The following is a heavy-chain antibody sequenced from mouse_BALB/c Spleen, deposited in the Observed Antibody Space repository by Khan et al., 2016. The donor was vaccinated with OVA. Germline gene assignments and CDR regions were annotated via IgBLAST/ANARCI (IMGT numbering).Heavy chain of an antibody. Sequence: EVELVESGGDLVKPGGSLKLSCAASGFTFSSYGMSWVRQTPDKRLEWVATISSGGSYTYYPDSVKGRFTISRDNAKNTLYLQMSSLKSEDTAMYYWARQEGTTVIATNYYAMDNWGQGTSVTVSS. CDR3: ARQEGTTVIATNYYAMDN. V-gene: IGHV5-6*01. J-gene: IGHJ4*01. D-gene: IGHD1-1*01. CDR1: GFTFSSYG. CDR2: ISSGGSYT.